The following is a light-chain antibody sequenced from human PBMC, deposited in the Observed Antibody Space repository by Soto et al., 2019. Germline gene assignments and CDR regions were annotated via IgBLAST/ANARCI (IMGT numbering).Light chain of an antibody. J-gene: IGKJ4*01. CDR3: QQYADLRLP. V-gene: IGKV1-33*01. CDR2: DAS. CDR1: QDISNY. Sequence: DIQMTQSPSSLSASVGDRVTITCQASQDISNYLNWYQQKPGKAPTLLIYDASNLDTGVPSRFSGSGSGTDFTFTISSLQPEEIATYYCQQYADLRLPCGGETKVNI.